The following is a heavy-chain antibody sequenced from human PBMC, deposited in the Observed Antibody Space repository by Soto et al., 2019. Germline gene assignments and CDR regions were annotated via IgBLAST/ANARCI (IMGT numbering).Heavy chain of an antibody. CDR2: FYRPTAT. CDR3: VRGDGDRYDGHGYLGRH. V-gene: IGHV3-66*01. CDR1: GLSVSGNY. J-gene: IGHJ4*02. D-gene: IGHD2-21*01. Sequence: PGGSLRLSCEVSGLSVSGNYMGWVRQAPGKGLEWVSVFYRPTATYYADSVKGRFTISRDNSKNTFYMEMNSARVEDTAVYYCVRGDGDRYDGHGYLGRHWGQGSLVTVSS.